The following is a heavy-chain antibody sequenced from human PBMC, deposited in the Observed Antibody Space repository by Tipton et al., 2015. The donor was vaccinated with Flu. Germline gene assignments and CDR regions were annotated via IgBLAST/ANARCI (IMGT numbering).Heavy chain of an antibody. J-gene: IGHJ5*02. CDR1: GDSIRSDYF. D-gene: IGHD4-11*01. V-gene: IGHV4-38-2*01. CDR3: ARRDCSNYVSDPKNWFDP. Sequence: TLSLTCSVSGDSIRSDYFWGWIRQPPGRGLEWIGNVHHAGSTYYNPSLKSRVSMSVDVSKNHFSLTLNSVTAADTAVYFCARRDCSNYVSDPKNWFDPWGPGTLVTVSS. CDR2: VHHAGST.